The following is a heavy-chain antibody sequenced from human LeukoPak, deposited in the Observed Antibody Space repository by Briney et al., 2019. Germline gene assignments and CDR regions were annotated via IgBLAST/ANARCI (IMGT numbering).Heavy chain of an antibody. CDR3: ARDPGYCSGGSCYSGAFDI. D-gene: IGHD2-15*01. CDR2: IYYSGST. V-gene: IGHV4-59*01. Sequence: SETLSLTCTVSGGSINSYYWSWIRQPPGKGLEWIGYIYYSGSTNYNPSLKSRVTISVDTSKNQFSLKLSSVTAADTAVYYCARDPGYCSGGSCYSGAFDIWGQGTMVTVSS. J-gene: IGHJ3*02. CDR1: GGSINSYY.